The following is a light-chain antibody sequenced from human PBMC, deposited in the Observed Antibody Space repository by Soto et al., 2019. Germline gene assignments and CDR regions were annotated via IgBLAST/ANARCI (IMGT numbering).Light chain of an antibody. CDR1: SSDIATYNY. V-gene: IGLV2-14*01. CDR2: EVS. Sequence: QSVLTQPASVSGSPGQSITISCTGTSSDIATYNYISWYQHHPGKAPKLLIYEVSNRPLGVSNRFSGSKSGNTASLTISGLQAEDEADYYCTSYTTSSTWVFGGGTKLTVL. CDR3: TSYTTSSTWV. J-gene: IGLJ3*02.